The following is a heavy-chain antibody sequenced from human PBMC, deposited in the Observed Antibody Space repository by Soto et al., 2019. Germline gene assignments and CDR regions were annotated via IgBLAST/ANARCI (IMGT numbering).Heavy chain of an antibody. Sequence: GGSLRLSCGASGFTFSSYSMNWVRQAPGKGLEWVSYISSSSSTIYYADSVKGRFTISRDNAKNSLYLQMNSLRDEDTAVYYCAREGIVGANYYYYGMDVWGQGTTVTVSS. J-gene: IGHJ6*02. V-gene: IGHV3-48*02. D-gene: IGHD1-26*01. CDR1: GFTFSSYS. CDR2: ISSSSSTI. CDR3: AREGIVGANYYYYGMDV.